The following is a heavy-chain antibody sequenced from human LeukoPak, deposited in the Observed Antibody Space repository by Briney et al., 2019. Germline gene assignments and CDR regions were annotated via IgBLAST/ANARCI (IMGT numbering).Heavy chain of an antibody. CDR1: GFTFSSYW. CDR3: ARLSSGWYPYFDY. CDR2: IKEDGSEK. Sequence: PGGSLRLSCAASGFTFSSYWMSWVRQAPGKGLEWVANIKEDGSEKYYVDSVKGRFTISRDNAKNSLYLQMNSLRAEDTAVYYCARLSSGWYPYFDYWGQGTLVTVSS. V-gene: IGHV3-7*01. D-gene: IGHD6-19*01. J-gene: IGHJ4*02.